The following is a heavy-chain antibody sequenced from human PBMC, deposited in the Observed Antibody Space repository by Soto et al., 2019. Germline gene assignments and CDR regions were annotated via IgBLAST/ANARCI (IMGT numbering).Heavy chain of an antibody. D-gene: IGHD5-18*01. CDR1: GFTFSSYS. Sequence: EVQLVESGGGLGQPGGSLRLSCAASGFTFSSYSMNWVRQAPGKGLEWISYISSSSNTIYYADSMKGRFTISRDNARNSLYLQMNGLRAEDTAVYYCARGGYRNFDYWGQGTLVTVSS. CDR2: ISSSSNTI. V-gene: IGHV3-48*01. J-gene: IGHJ4*02. CDR3: ARGGYRNFDY.